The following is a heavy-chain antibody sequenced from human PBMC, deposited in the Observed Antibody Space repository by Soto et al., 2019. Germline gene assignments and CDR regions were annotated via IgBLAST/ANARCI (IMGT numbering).Heavy chain of an antibody. J-gene: IGHJ4*02. D-gene: IGHD2-2*01. CDR2: INHSGST. V-gene: IGHV4-34*01. Sequence: SETLSLTCAVYGGSFSGYYWSWIRQPPGKGLEWIGEINHSGSTNYNPSLKSRVTISVDTSKHQFSLKLSSVTAAGSAVYYCARARCTSCYFDYWGQGTLVTVSS. CDR3: ARARCTSCYFDY. CDR1: GGSFSGYY.